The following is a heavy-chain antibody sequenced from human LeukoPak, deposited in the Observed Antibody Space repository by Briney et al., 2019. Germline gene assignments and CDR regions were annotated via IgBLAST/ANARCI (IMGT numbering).Heavy chain of an antibody. Sequence: SETLSLTCTVSGGSISSSSYYWGWIRQPPGKGLEWIGSIYYSGSTYYNPSLKSRVTISVDTSKNQFSLKLSSVTAADTAVYYCARRYCSGGSCRDALDIWGQGTMVTVSS. D-gene: IGHD2-15*01. CDR2: IYYSGST. V-gene: IGHV4-39*01. CDR3: ARRYCSGGSCRDALDI. J-gene: IGHJ3*02. CDR1: GGSISSSSYY.